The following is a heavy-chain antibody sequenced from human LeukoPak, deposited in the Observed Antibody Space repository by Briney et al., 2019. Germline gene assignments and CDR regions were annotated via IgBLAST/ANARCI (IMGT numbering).Heavy chain of an antibody. CDR1: GYTFTSYA. CDR3: AGDSSGYHPFDY. CDR2: INAGNGNT. V-gene: IGHV1-3*01. D-gene: IGHD3-22*01. Sequence: ASVKVSCKASGYTFTSYAMHWVRQAPGQRLEWMGWINAGNGNTKYSQEFQGRVTITRDTSASTAYMELSSLRSEDTAVYYCAGDSSGYHPFDYWGQGTLVTVSS. J-gene: IGHJ4*02.